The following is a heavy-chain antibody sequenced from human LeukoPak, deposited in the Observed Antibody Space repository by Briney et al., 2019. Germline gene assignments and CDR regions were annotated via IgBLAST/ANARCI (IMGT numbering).Heavy chain of an antibody. V-gene: IGHV4-34*01. CDR1: GGSFSGYY. D-gene: IGHD3-10*01. CDR2: INHSGST. J-gene: IGHJ5*02. Sequence: SETLSLTCAVYGGSFSGYYWSWIRQPPGKGLEWIGEINHSGSTNYNPSLKSRVTISVDTSKNQFSLKLSSVTAADTAVYYCARGHRLVTTVRREGETHNWFDPWGQGTLVTVSS. CDR3: ARGHRLVTTVRREGETHNWFDP.